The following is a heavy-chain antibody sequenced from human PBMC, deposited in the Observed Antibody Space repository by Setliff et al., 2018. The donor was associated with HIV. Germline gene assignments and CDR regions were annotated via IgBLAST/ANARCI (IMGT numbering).Heavy chain of an antibody. CDR3: ATPGVGAGAFDI. Sequence: ASVKVSCKASGYSFTFYGLHWVRQAPGQGLEWMGWVRVYNGNTKYAENFQDRLTLTTDASTGTGFMELRGLRSDDTAVYYCATPGVGAGAFDIWGRGTMVTVSS. J-gene: IGHJ3*02. V-gene: IGHV1-18*01. CDR1: GYSFTFYG. CDR2: VRVYNGNT. D-gene: IGHD3-10*01.